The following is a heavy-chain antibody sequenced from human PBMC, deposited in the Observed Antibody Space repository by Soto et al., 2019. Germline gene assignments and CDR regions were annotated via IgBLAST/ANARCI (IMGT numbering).Heavy chain of an antibody. J-gene: IGHJ5*02. D-gene: IGHD5-18*01. CDR3: ATLDTAIENNWFDP. V-gene: IGHV1-24*01. Sequence: ASVKVSCTVSGYTLTELSMHWVRQAPGKGLEWMGGFDPEDGETIYAQKFQGRVTMTEDTSTDTAYMELSSLRSEDTAVYYCATLDTAIENNWFDPWGQGTLVTVSS. CDR2: FDPEDGET. CDR1: GYTLTELS.